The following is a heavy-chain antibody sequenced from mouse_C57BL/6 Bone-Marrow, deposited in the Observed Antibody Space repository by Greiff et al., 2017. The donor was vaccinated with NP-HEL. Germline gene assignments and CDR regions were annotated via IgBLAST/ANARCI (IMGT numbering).Heavy chain of an antibody. CDR1: GYTFTSYT. CDR2: INPSSGYT. CDR3: ARWEQLRLPYFDY. V-gene: IGHV1-4*01. D-gene: IGHD3-2*02. Sequence: VQLQQSGAELARPGASVKMSCKASGYTFTSYTMPWVKQRPGQGLEWIGYINPSSGYTKYNQKFKDKATLTADKSSSTAYMQLSSLTSEDSAVYYCARWEQLRLPYFDYWGQGTTLTVSS. J-gene: IGHJ2*01.